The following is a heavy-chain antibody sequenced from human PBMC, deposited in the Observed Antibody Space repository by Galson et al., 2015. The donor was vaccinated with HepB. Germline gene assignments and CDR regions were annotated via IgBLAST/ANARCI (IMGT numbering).Heavy chain of an antibody. J-gene: IGHJ4*02. V-gene: IGHV3-30*04. CDR3: AREVGLAAAGLYYFDY. D-gene: IGHD6-13*01. CDR1: GFTFSSYA. Sequence: SLRLSCAASGFTFSSYAMHWVRQAPGKGLEWVAVISYDGSNKYYADSVKGRFTISRDNSKNTLYLQMNSLRAEGTAVYYCAREVGLAAAGLYYFDYWGQGTLVTVSS. CDR2: ISYDGSNK.